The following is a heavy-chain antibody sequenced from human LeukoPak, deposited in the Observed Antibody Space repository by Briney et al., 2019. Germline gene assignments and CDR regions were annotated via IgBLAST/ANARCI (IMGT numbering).Heavy chain of an antibody. CDR3: ARGRSNYYGMDV. V-gene: IGHV4-59*01. J-gene: IGHJ6*02. Sequence: SETLSLTCSVSDGSINSYYWNWIRRPPGKGLEWIGYIYYNGNTNYSPSLKSRVTMSIDTSKNLFSLKVSSVTAADTAVYYCARGRSNYYGMDVWGQGTTVTVSS. D-gene: IGHD1-26*01. CDR2: IYYNGNT. CDR1: DGSINSYY.